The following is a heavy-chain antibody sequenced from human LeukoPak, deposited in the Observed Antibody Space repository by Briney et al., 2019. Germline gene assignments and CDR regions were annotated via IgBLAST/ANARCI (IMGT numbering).Heavy chain of an antibody. CDR3: AKAYYYDTDAFDI. CDR2: IYHSGST. V-gene: IGHV4-30-2*01. D-gene: IGHD3-22*01. CDR1: GGSTSSGGYY. J-gene: IGHJ3*02. Sequence: SETLSLTCTVSGGSTSSGGYYWSWIRQPPGKGLEWIGYIYHSGSTYYNPSLKSRVTISLDRSKNQFSLKLSSVTAADTAVYYCAKAYYYDTDAFDIWGQGTMVTVSS.